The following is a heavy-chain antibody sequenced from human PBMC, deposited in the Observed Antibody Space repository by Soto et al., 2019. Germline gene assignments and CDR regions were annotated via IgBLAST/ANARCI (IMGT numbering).Heavy chain of an antibody. V-gene: IGHV3-7*01. Sequence: EVQLVESGGELVQPGGSLRLSCAASGFTFNTYWMTWVRQAPGKGLDWVASIKEDGSEKSYVDSVKGRFFISRDNAENSLYLHMNRLRVEDTAVYYCARDWGSIFGLVPDYGLDSWGQGTTVTVSS. CDR3: ARDWGSIFGLVPDYGLDS. D-gene: IGHD3-3*01. J-gene: IGHJ6*02. CDR1: GFTFNTYW. CDR2: IKEDGSEK.